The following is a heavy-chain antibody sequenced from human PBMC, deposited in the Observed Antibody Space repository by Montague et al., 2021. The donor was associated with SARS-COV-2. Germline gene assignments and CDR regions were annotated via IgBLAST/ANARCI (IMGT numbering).Heavy chain of an antibody. CDR2: ISTSSSTI. CDR3: ARDLGLVPAMVYYYYYGMDV. CDR1: GFTFSSYS. J-gene: IGHJ6*02. D-gene: IGHD5-18*01. Sequence: SLRLSCAASGFTFSSYSMNWVRQAPGKGLEWVSYISTSSSTIYYADSVKGRFTISRDNAKNSLYLQMNSLRDEDTAVYYCARDLGLVPAMVYYYYYGMDVWGQGPTVTAPS. V-gene: IGHV3-48*02.